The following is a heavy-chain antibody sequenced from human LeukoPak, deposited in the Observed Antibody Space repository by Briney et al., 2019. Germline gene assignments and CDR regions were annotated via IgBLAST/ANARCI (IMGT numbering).Heavy chain of an antibody. V-gene: IGHV3-33*01. CDR2: IWYDGSNK. CDR1: GFTFSSYG. CDR3: ARAHSGYDSAVDC. D-gene: IGHD5-12*01. Sequence: GRSLRLSCAASGFTFSSYGMHWVRQAPGKGLEWGAVIWYDGSNKYYADSVKGRFTISIDNSKNTLYLQMNSLRAEDTAVYYCARAHSGYDSAVDCWGQGTLVTVSS. J-gene: IGHJ4*02.